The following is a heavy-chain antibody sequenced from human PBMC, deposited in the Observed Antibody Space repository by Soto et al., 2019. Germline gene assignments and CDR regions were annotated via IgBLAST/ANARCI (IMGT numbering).Heavy chain of an antibody. J-gene: IGHJ4*02. CDR3: ARGDSRYRYAHY. Sequence: QVQLVESGGGVVQPGRSLRLSCAASGFTFSSYTLHWVRQAPGKGLEWVAVISYDGNNEYYADSVRGRFTISRDNSKNTLYLQMNSMRAEDTALYYCARGDSRYRYAHYWGQGTLATVSS. D-gene: IGHD5-18*01. CDR1: GFTFSSYT. CDR2: ISYDGNNE. V-gene: IGHV3-30-3*01.